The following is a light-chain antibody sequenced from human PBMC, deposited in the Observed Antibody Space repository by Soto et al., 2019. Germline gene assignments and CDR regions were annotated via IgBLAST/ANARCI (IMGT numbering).Light chain of an antibody. V-gene: IGKV2-30*01. J-gene: IGKJ1*01. Sequence: DVVMTQSPLSLPVTLGQPASISCRSSQSLLYSDGNTYLSWFQQRPGQSPMRLIYKVSIRDSGVPVRLRGSGSRTDFTLKITRVEADDVGVYYFMQDTFWPPRTFGQGTKVEI. CDR2: KVS. CDR1: QSLLYSDGNTY. CDR3: MQDTFWPPRT.